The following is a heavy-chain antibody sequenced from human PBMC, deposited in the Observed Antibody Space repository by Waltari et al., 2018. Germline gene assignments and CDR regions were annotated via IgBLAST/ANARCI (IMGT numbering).Heavy chain of an antibody. J-gene: IGHJ4*02. CDR3: ARQLRFVDWMPRYFDS. V-gene: IGHV4-39*01. CDR1: GDSISGSRNY. D-gene: IGHD3-3*01. CDR2: IYYSRTT. Sequence: QMELQESGPRLVKPSETLSLTCNVSGDSISGSRNYWAWLRQPPGKNLQWIGSIYYSRTTYYNPSLKGRFAISVDTSRNQFSLNVNSVTAADTGIYYCARQLRFVDWMPRYFDSWGRGTLATVSS.